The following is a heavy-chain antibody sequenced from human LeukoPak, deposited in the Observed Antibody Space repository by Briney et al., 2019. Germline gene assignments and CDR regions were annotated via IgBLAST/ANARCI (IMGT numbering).Heavy chain of an antibody. Sequence: SETLSLTCTVSGGSISSSSYYWGWIRQPPGKGLEWIGSIYYSGSTYYNPSLKSRVTISVDTSKNQFSLKLSSVTAADTAVYCCARRSVEMATISGERLPNWFDPWGQGTLVTVSS. V-gene: IGHV4-39*01. D-gene: IGHD5-24*01. CDR3: ARRSVEMATISGERLPNWFDP. J-gene: IGHJ5*02. CDR1: GGSISSSSYY. CDR2: IYYSGST.